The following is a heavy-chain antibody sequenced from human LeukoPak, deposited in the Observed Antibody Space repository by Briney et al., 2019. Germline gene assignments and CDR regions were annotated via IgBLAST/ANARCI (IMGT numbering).Heavy chain of an antibody. Sequence: SGGSLRLSCAASGFSFGSFGMNWVRQAPGKGLEWVSFISSGSSYIYYADSVKGRFTISRDNAKNSLYLQMSSLRAEDTAVYYCVRDYYGSGTYYNDQNWFDAWGQGTLVTVSS. CDR1: GFSFGSFG. D-gene: IGHD3-10*01. CDR3: VRDYYGSGTYYNDQNWFDA. V-gene: IGHV3-21*01. J-gene: IGHJ5*02. CDR2: ISSGSSYI.